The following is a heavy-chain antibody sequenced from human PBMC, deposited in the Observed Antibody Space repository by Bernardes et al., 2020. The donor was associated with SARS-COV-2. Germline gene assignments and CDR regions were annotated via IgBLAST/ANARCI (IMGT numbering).Heavy chain of an antibody. J-gene: IGHJ4*02. CDR2: LYYHGHT. CDR1: GSSVRSGGYY. D-gene: IGHD2-15*01. CDR3: ARDVRGGTLDS. Sequence: SETLSLTCTVSGSSVRSGGYYWSWIRQPPGKGLEWVGFLYYHGHTNYNPSLKSRVTISVDTSKNQLSLKLTSVTAADTAVYYCARDVRGGTLDSWGQGTPVTASS. V-gene: IGHV4-61*08.